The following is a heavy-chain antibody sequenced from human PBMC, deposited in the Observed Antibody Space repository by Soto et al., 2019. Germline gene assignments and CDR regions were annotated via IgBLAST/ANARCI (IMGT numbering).Heavy chain of an antibody. CDR2: ISSYNGNT. Sequence: ASVKVSCKASGYTFTSYGTSWVRQAPGQGLEWMGGISSYNGNTNYAQKVQGRVTLTTDTSTSTTYMELRSLRSDDTAVYYCARGPRYCSTTTCFSGVTWFDPWGQGSLVTVSS. CDR3: ARGPRYCSTTTCFSGVTWFDP. V-gene: IGHV1-18*04. J-gene: IGHJ5*02. D-gene: IGHD2-2*01. CDR1: GYTFTSYG.